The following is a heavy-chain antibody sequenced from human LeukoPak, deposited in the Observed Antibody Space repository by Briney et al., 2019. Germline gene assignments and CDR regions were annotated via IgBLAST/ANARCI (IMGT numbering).Heavy chain of an antibody. CDR3: ATRPSGDYPYFDF. D-gene: IGHD4-17*01. Sequence: GGSLGLSCAASGFTVSSKYMSWVRQAPGMGLEWISVIFGDGRTHYADSMEGRFTISRDNSKNTLYLQMSSLRAEDTAVYYCATRPSGDYPYFDFWGQGTLVTVSS. V-gene: IGHV3-53*01. CDR1: GFTVSSKY. J-gene: IGHJ4*02. CDR2: IFGDGRT.